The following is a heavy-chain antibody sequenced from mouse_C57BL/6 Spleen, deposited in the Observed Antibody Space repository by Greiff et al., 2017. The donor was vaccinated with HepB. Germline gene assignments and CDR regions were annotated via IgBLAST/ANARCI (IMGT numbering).Heavy chain of an antibody. CDR3: GSYCGSSLYYFDY. J-gene: IGHJ2*01. V-gene: IGHV1-55*01. CDR2: IYPGSGST. Sequence: VQLQQPGAELVKPGASVKMSCKASGYTFTSYWITWVKQRPGQGLEWIGDIYPGSGSTNYNEKFKSKATLTVDTSSSTAYMQLSSLTSEDSAVYYGGSYCGSSLYYFDYWGQGTALTVSS. CDR1: GYTFTSYW. D-gene: IGHD1-1*01.